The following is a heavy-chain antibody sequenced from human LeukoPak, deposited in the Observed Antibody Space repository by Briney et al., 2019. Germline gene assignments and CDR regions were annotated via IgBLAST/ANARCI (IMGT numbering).Heavy chain of an antibody. V-gene: IGHV4-59*11. Sequence: SETLSLTGTVSGGSISSHYWSWIRQPPGKGLEWIGYIYYSGSTNYNPSLKSRVTISVDTSKNQFSLKLSSVTAADTAVYYCARDLRGITMLGYWGQGTLVTVSS. J-gene: IGHJ4*02. CDR1: GGSISSHY. D-gene: IGHD3-10*02. CDR3: ARDLRGITMLGY. CDR2: IYYSGST.